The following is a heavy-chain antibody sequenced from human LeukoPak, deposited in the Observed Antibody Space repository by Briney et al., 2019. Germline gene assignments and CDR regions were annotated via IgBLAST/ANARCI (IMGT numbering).Heavy chain of an antibody. D-gene: IGHD3-22*01. CDR3: ARDRATNYYDSSFVGNFYYYYYGMDV. Sequence: PSQTLSLTCAVSGGSISSGGYSWSWIRQPPGKGLEWIGYIYHSGSTYYNPSLKSRVTISVDRSKNRFSLKLSSVTAADTAVYYCARDRATNYYDSSFVGNFYYYYYGMDVWGQGTTVTVSS. J-gene: IGHJ6*02. V-gene: IGHV4-30-2*01. CDR1: GGSISSGGYS. CDR2: IYHSGST.